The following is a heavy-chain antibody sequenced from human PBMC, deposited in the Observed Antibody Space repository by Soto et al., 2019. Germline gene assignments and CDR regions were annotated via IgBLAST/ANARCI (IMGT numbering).Heavy chain of an antibody. Sequence: QVQLQQWGAGLLKPSETLSLTCAVYGGFVTSGSYYWSWIRQPPGKGLEWIGEMSHSGGTHFNPSLKGPVTLSVDTSKNQFTLKMSSVTAADTALYYWARVERGTATTVVDAFDIWGPGTMVTVSS. J-gene: IGHJ3*02. CDR1: GGFVTSGSYY. V-gene: IGHV4-34*01. D-gene: IGHD1-1*01. CDR3: ARVERGTATTVVDAFDI. CDR2: MSHSGGT.